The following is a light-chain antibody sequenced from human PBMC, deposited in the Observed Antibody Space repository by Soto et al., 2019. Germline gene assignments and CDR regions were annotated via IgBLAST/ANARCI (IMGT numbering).Light chain of an antibody. Sequence: DIQMTQSPSSLSASVGDRVTITCQASQDITSYLNWYQHKPGKASKLLIYDASILEAGVPPRFSGSGCGTDFTFINSSLQADDFVTYYGQYCGDFPIFGPGTTVDFK. CDR3: QYCGDFPI. J-gene: IGKJ3*01. CDR2: DAS. CDR1: QDITSY. V-gene: IGKV1-33*01.